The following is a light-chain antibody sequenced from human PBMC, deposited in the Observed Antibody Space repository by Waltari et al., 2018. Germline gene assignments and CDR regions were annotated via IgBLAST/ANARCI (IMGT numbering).Light chain of an antibody. Sequence: ELVLTQSPATLSLSPGERAPLSCRASQSVSSYLAWYQQKPGQAPRLLIYDASNRATGIPARFSGSGSGTDFTLTISSLEPEDFAVYYCQQRSNWPWTFGQGTKVEIK. CDR3: QQRSNWPWT. CDR1: QSVSSY. V-gene: IGKV3-11*01. J-gene: IGKJ1*01. CDR2: DAS.